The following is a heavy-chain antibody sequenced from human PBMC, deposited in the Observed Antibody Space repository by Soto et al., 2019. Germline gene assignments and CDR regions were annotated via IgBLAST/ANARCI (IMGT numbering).Heavy chain of an antibody. V-gene: IGHV1-69*02. CDR2: IIPILGIA. CDR1: GGTFSSYT. D-gene: IGHD6-19*01. J-gene: IGHJ3*02. CDR3: ARVGIAVAGTIFDI. Sequence: QVQLVQSGAEVKKPGSSVKVSCKASGGTFSSYTISWVRQAPGQGLEWMGRIIPILGIANYAQKFQGRVNITADKSTSTAYMELSSLRSEDTAVYYCARVGIAVAGTIFDIWGQGTMVTVSS.